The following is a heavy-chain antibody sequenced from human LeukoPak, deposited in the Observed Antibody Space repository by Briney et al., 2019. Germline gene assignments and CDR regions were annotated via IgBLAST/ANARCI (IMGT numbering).Heavy chain of an antibody. CDR3: AKDKGGSYPGGGLDY. CDR1: GFTFSSYW. J-gene: IGHJ4*02. Sequence: GGSLRLSCAASGFTFSSYWMSWVRQAPGKGLEWVANIKQDGSEQYYVDSVKGRFTISRDNAKNSLYLQMNGLRAEDTAVYYCAKDKGGSYPGGGLDYWGQGTLVTVSS. CDR2: IKQDGSEQ. V-gene: IGHV3-7*03. D-gene: IGHD1-26*01.